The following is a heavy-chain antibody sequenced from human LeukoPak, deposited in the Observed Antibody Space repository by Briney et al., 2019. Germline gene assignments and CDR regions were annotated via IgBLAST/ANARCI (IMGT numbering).Heavy chain of an antibody. J-gene: IGHJ4*02. CDR2: INPSGGST. V-gene: IGHV1-46*01. Sequence: GASEKVSCKASGYTFTSYYMHRVRQAPGQGLEWMGIINPSGGSTSYAQKFQGRVTMTRDTSTSTVYMELSSLRSEDTAVYYCAASNSSWPFDYWGQGTLVTVSS. CDR3: AASNSSWPFDY. CDR1: GYTFTSYY. D-gene: IGHD6-13*01.